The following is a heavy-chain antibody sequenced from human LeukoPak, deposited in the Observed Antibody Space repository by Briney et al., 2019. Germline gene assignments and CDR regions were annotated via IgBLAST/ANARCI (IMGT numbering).Heavy chain of an antibody. CDR1: GGYISSYY. Sequence: SETLSLTCTVSGGYISSYYWSWIRQPPGKGLEWIGYIYYSGSTNYNPSLKSRVTIPVDTSKNQFSLQLSAVTAAATAVYYCERGKVYYDSSGYYLPDDFDIWGQGTMVTVSS. CDR2: IYYSGST. V-gene: IGHV4-59*01. D-gene: IGHD3-22*01. J-gene: IGHJ3*02. CDR3: ERGKVYYDSSGYYLPDDFDI.